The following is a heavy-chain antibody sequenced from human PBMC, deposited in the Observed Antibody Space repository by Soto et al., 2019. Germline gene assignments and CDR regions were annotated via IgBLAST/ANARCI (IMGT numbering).Heavy chain of an antibody. CDR1: GFTFSSYS. CDR2: ISSSSSYI. Sequence: PGGSLRLSCAASGFTFSSYSMNWVRQAPGKGLEWVSSISSSSSYIYYADSVKGRFTISRDNAKNSLYLQMNSLRAEDTAVYYCARDSPLTTPSAFDIWGQGTMVTVSS. CDR3: ARDSPLTTPSAFDI. J-gene: IGHJ3*02. V-gene: IGHV3-21*01. D-gene: IGHD4-17*01.